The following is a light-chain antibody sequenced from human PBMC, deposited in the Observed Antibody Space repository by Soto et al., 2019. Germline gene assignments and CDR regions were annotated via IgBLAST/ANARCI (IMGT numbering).Light chain of an antibody. CDR3: SSWYDSLNAGV. Sequence: QSVLTQPPSASGTPGQKVTISCSASSSNIGGYSFNWYQQLPGTTPRLLMHTDDHRPSGVLYRFSGSKSGTSASLAISGLQYEDEGDDYCSSWYDSLNAGVFGGGTKLTVL. J-gene: IGLJ3*02. CDR2: TDD. CDR1: SSNIGGYS. V-gene: IGLV1-44*01.